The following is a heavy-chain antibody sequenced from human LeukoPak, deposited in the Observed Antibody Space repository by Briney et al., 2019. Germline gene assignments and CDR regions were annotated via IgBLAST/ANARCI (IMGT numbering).Heavy chain of an antibody. CDR2: IYYSGST. CDR1: GGSINTYY. Sequence: SETLSLTCTVSGGSINTYYWSWIRQPPGKGLEWIGYIYYSGSTNYNPSLKSRVTMSVDTSKNQFSLKLSSVTAADTAVYYCARGGIAAFHFDYWGQGTLVTVSS. J-gene: IGHJ4*02. CDR3: ARGGIAAFHFDY. D-gene: IGHD6-13*01. V-gene: IGHV4-59*01.